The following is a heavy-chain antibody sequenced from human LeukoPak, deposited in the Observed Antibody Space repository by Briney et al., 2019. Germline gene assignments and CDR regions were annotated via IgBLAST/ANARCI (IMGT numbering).Heavy chain of an antibody. CDR3: ARPAGYSSGWYEY. CDR1: GFTFSYYN. Sequence: PGGSLRLSCAASGFTFSYYNMNWVRQAPGKGLEWVSYISGSGNVIYYADSVKSRFTISSDNAKNSLYLQMNSLRDEDTAVYYCARPAGYSSGWYEYWGQGTLVTVSS. V-gene: IGHV3-48*02. D-gene: IGHD6-19*01. J-gene: IGHJ4*02. CDR2: ISGSGNVI.